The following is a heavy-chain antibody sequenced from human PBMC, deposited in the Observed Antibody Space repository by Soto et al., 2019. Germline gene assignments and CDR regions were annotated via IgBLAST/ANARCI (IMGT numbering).Heavy chain of an antibody. D-gene: IGHD1-26*01. V-gene: IGHV1-69*13. J-gene: IGHJ4*02. CDR1: GGTFSSYA. CDR3: ASGAGSGSYPLDY. Sequence: SVKVSCKASGGTFSSYAISWVRRAPGQGLEWMGGIIPIFGTANYAQKFQGRVTITADESTSTAYMELSSLRSEDTAVYYCASGAGSGSYPLDYWGQGTLVTVSS. CDR2: IIPIFGTA.